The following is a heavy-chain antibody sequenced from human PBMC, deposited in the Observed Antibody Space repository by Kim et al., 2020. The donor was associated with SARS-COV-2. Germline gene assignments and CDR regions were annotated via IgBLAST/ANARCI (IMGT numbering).Heavy chain of an antibody. D-gene: IGHD5-12*01. CDR1: GITFSSYA. J-gene: IGHJ4*01. Sequence: GGSLRLSCAASGITFSSYAMSWVRQAPGKGLEWVSGIRGSGGSTYYAYSVKGRFTICRENSKTTLYLQMNSLRAENTAAYACAKVDGDRRGYSYLVYWC. CDR3: AKVDGDRRGYSYLVY. CDR2: IRGSGGST. V-gene: IGHV3-23*01.